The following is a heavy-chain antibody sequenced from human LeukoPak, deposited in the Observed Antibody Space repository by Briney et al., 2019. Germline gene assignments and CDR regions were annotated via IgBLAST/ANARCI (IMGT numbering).Heavy chain of an antibody. Sequence: GGSLRLSCAASGFTVSSNYMSWVRQAPGKGLEWVSVIYSGGSTYYADSVKGRFTISRDNSKNTLYLQMNSLRAEDTAVYYCAKDRPNYYESSGPLEGDALDIWGQGTMVIVSS. CDR2: IYSGGST. CDR3: AKDRPNYYESSGPLEGDALDI. J-gene: IGHJ3*02. D-gene: IGHD3-22*01. V-gene: IGHV3-53*01. CDR1: GFTVSSNY.